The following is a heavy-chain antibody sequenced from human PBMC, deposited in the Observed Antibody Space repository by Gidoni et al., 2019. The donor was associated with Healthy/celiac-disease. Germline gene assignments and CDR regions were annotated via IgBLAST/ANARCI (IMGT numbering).Heavy chain of an antibody. Sequence: QVQPVQSWAEAKKPGASVKVSCKASGYTFTSYALHWVRQAPGQRLEWMGWINAGNGNTKYSQKFQGRVTITRDTSASTAYMELSSLRSEDTAVYYCARENGYSWGYSYGPNWFDPWGQGTLVTVSS. CDR3: ARENGYSWGYSYGPNWFDP. J-gene: IGHJ5*02. CDR2: INAGNGNT. CDR1: GYTFTSYA. V-gene: IGHV1-3*01. D-gene: IGHD5-18*01.